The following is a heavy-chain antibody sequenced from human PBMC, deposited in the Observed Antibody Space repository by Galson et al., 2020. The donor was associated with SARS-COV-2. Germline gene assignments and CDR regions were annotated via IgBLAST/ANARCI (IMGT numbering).Heavy chain of an antibody. V-gene: IGHV3-21*01. Sequence: GGSLRLSCAPSGFSLSTYSMSWVRQPPGKGLEWVSSISSRSAYIHYADSVKGRFTISRDNAKNSLYLQINSLRAEDTAVYYCARDREGYYYYYMDVWGKGTTVTVSS. J-gene: IGHJ6*03. CDR2: ISSRSAYI. CDR1: GFSLSTYS. CDR3: ARDREGYYYYYMDV. D-gene: IGHD1-26*01.